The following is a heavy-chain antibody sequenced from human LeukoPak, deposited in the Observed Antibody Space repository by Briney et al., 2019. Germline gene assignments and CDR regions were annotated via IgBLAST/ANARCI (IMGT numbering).Heavy chain of an antibody. V-gene: IGHV3-30*02. CDR3: AKDLTGNGGWFDP. CDR2: IRYDGSNK. CDR1: GFTFSSYG. J-gene: IGHJ5*02. Sequence: GGSLRLSCAASGFTFSSYGMHWVRQAPGKGLEWVAFIRYDGSNKYYADSVKGRFTISRDNSKNTLYLQMNSLRAEDTAVYYCAKDLTGNGGWFDPWGQGTLVTVSS. D-gene: IGHD1-14*01.